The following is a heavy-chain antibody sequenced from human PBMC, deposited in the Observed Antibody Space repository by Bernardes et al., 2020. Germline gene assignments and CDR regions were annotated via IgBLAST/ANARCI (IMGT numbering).Heavy chain of an antibody. J-gene: IGHJ4*02. CDR2: IRSKAYGGTT. CDR3: TRDRTVVVVAATPFDY. D-gene: IGHD2-15*01. V-gene: IGHV3-49*03. CDR1: GFTFGDYA. Sequence: GGSLRLSCTASGFTFGDYAMSWFRQAPGKGLEWVGFIRSKAYGGTTEYAASVKGRFTISRDDSKSIAYLQMNSLKTEDTAVYYCTRDRTVVVVAATPFDYWGQGTLVTVSS.